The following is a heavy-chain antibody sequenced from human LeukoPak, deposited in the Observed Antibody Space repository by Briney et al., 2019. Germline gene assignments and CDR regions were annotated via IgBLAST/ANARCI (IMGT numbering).Heavy chain of an antibody. CDR2: IYYSGST. D-gene: IGHD3-22*01. Sequence: PSETLSLTCTVSGGSISSYYWSWIRQPPGKGLEWIGYIYYSGSTNYNPSLKSRVTISVDTSKNQFSLKLSSVTAADTAVYYCARDLYYYDSSGHYFDYWGQGTLVTVSS. CDR1: GGSISSYY. V-gene: IGHV4-59*01. CDR3: ARDLYYYDSSGHYFDY. J-gene: IGHJ4*02.